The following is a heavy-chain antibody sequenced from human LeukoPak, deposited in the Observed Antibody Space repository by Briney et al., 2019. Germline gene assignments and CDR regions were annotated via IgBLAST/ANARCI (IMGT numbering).Heavy chain of an antibody. CDR1: GFTFSSYG. J-gene: IGHJ6*03. CDR3: SGGYHKYMDV. CDR2: IRYDGSNK. V-gene: IGHV3-30*02. Sequence: GGSLRFSCAASGFTFSSYGMHWVRQAPGKGLEWVAFIRYDGSNKCYADSVKGRFTISRDNAKNSLYLQMNSLRPEDTALYYCSGGYHKYMDVWGKGTTVTISS. D-gene: IGHD2-15*01.